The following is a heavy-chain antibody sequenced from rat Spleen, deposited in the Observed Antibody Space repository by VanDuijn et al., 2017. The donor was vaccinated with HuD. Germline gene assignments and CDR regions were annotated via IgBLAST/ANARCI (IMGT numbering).Heavy chain of an antibody. CDR3: GKDMNYFSTYPFYLMGA. D-gene: IGHD1-2*01. J-gene: IGHJ3*01. V-gene: IGHV5-31*01. Sequence: EVQLVESGGGLVQPGRSLKLSCVASGFTFNNYWMTWIRQAPGKGLEWVASITNTGGSTYYPDSVKGRFTISRDNAKSTLYLQMNSLRSEDTATYFCGKDMNYFSTYPFYLMGAWGQGTLVTVSS. CDR1: GFTFNNYW. CDR2: ITNTGGST.